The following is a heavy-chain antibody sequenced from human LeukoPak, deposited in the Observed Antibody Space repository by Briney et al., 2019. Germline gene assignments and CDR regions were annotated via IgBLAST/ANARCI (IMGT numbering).Heavy chain of an antibody. J-gene: IGHJ6*02. V-gene: IGHV3-23*01. CDR2: ISGSGGST. Sequence: TGGSLRLSCAASGFTFSSYAMSWVRQAPGKGLEWVSVISGSGGSTYYADSVKGRFTISRDNSKNTLYLQMNSLRAEDTAVYYCAKADNWNYSAMDVWGQGTTVTVSS. D-gene: IGHD1-20*01. CDR3: AKADNWNYSAMDV. CDR1: GFTFSSYA.